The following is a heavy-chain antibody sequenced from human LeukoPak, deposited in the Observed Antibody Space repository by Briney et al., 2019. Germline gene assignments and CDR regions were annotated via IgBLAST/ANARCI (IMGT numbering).Heavy chain of an antibody. CDR1: GFTFSSYE. Sequence: GGSLRLSCAASGFTFSSYEMNWVRQAPGKGLEWVSYISSSGSTIYYADSVKSRFTISRDNAKNSLYLQMNSLRAEDTAVYYCARDGRDSSSWYSPFDYWGQGTLVTVSS. D-gene: IGHD6-13*01. V-gene: IGHV3-48*03. CDR2: ISSSGSTI. CDR3: ARDGRDSSSWYSPFDY. J-gene: IGHJ4*02.